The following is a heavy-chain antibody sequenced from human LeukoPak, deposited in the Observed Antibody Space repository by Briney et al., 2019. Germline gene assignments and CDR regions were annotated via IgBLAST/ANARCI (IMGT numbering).Heavy chain of an antibody. D-gene: IGHD3-3*01. J-gene: IGHJ4*02. CDR2: IIPIFGTA. V-gene: IGHV1-69*05. CDR3: ARGNYYDFWSGYTLDY. CDR1: GGTFSSYA. Sequence: AASVKVSCKASGGTFSSYAISWVRQAPGLGLEWMGGIIPIFGTANYAQKFQGRVTITTDESTSPAYMELSSLRSEDTAVYYCARGNYYDFWSGYTLDYWGQGTLVTVSS.